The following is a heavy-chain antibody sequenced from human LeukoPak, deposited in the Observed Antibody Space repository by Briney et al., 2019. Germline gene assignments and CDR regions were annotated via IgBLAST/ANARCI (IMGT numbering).Heavy chain of an antibody. V-gene: IGHV1-2*02. Sequence: ASVKVSCKASGYTFTGYYMHWVRQAPGQGLEWMGWINPNSGGTNYAQKFQGRVTMTRDTSISTAYMELSRLRSDDTAVHYCGTLWFRELSAIEWGQGTLVTVSS. J-gene: IGHJ4*02. CDR3: GTLWFRELSAIE. CDR2: INPNSGGT. CDR1: GYTFTGYY. D-gene: IGHD3-10*01.